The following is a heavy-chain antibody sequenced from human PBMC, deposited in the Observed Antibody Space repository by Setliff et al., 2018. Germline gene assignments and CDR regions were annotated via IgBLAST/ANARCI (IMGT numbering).Heavy chain of an antibody. Sequence: SVKVSCKASGGNFNNYAINWVRQAPGQGLEWVGRIIPLFGTTNFAQEFQGRVTITADEPTETTYMDLTSLRSEDTAVYYCARGYQVTPPRADAFDIWGQGTLVTVSS. J-gene: IGHJ3*02. CDR3: ARGYQVTPPRADAFDI. V-gene: IGHV1-69*13. CDR2: IIPLFGTT. CDR1: GGNFNNYA. D-gene: IGHD2-2*01.